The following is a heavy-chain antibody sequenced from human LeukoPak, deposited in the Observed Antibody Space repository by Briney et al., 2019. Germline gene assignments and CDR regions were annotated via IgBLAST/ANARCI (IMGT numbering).Heavy chain of an antibody. V-gene: IGHV1-46*01. D-gene: IGHD1-26*01. Sequence: ASVKVSCKASGYTFTSYYMHWVRQAPGQGLEWMGIINPSGGSTSYAQKFQGRVTMTRDTSTSTVYMELSSLRSEDTAVYYCAKGTGATTGYYYYYMDVWGKGTTVTVSS. CDR2: INPSGGST. CDR3: AKGTGATTGYYYYYMDV. CDR1: GYTFTSYY. J-gene: IGHJ6*03.